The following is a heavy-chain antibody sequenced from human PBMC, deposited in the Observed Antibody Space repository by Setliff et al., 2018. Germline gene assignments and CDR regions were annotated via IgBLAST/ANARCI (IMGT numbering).Heavy chain of an antibody. CDR3: VRDRTAYSYGLDV. D-gene: IGHD5-18*01. J-gene: IGHJ6*02. V-gene: IGHV4-59*01. Sequence: SETLSLTCTVSGGSISPYFWSWIRQPPGEELEWIGYIYHNGNTNFNPSLKTRVTMSVDTSKNQFALNLRSVTAADAAVYYCVRDRTAYSYGLDVWGQGTTVTSP. CDR1: GGSISPYF. CDR2: IYHNGNT.